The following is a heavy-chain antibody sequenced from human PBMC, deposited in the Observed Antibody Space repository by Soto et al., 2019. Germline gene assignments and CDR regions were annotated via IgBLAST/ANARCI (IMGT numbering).Heavy chain of an antibody. J-gene: IGHJ6*02. V-gene: IGHV3-74*01. CDR3: ARAVRSGSYPYYYYGMDV. CDR1: GFTFSNYW. Sequence: PGGSLRLSCAASGFTFSNYWIHWLRQAPGKGLVWVSRINSDGTSTSYADSVKGRFTISRDNAKNTLYLQMNSLRVEDTAVYYCARAVRSGSYPYYYYGMDVWGQGTTVTAP. D-gene: IGHD3-10*01. CDR2: INSDGTST.